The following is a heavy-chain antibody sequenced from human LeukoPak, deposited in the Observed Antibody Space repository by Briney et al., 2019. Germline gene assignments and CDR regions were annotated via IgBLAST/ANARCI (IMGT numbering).Heavy chain of an antibody. CDR3: ARNPSSSYTPFDY. D-gene: IGHD6-13*01. V-gene: IGHV6-1*01. CDR1: GDSVSSNSAA. J-gene: IGHJ4*02. Sequence: SQTLSLTCAISGDSVSSNSAAWNWIRQSPSRGLEWLRRTYYKSRWYSDYAVSVKSRITIDPDTSKNQFSLQLNSVTPEDTAVYYCARNPSSSYTPFDYWGQGTLVTVSS. CDR2: TYYKSRWYS.